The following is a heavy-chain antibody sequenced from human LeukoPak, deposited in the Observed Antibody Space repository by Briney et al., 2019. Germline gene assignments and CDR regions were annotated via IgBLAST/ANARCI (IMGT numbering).Heavy chain of an antibody. CDR2: ISDDGTNK. D-gene: IGHD3-3*01. V-gene: IGHV3-30*04. CDR3: ARVGNYDFWSGYSNTRGAFDI. CDR1: GVTFSTYA. J-gene: IGHJ3*02. Sequence: AGGSLRLSCAVSGVTFSTYAMHWVRQAPGKGLEWVAVISDDGTNKYYANSVKGRFTISRDNSKSTLYLQMDSLRAEDTAVYYCARVGNYDFWSGYSNTRGAFDIWGQGTVVTVSS.